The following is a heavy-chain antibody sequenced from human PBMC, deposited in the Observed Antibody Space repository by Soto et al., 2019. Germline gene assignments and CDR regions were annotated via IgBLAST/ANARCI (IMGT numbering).Heavy chain of an antibody. CDR2: IYYSGST. CDR1: GGSISSGGYY. Sequence: SETLSLTCTVSGGSISSGGYYWSWIRQHPGKGLEWIGYIYYSGSTYYNPSLKSRVTISVDTSKNQFSLKLSSVTAADTAVYYCARARSSSPSWFDPWGQGTLVTVSS. J-gene: IGHJ5*02. D-gene: IGHD6-13*01. CDR3: ARARSSSPSWFDP. V-gene: IGHV4-31*03.